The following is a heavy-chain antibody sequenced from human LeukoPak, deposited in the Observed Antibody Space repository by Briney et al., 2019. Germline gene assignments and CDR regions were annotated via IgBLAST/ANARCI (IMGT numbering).Heavy chain of an antibody. J-gene: IGHJ5*02. CDR2: ISSSGSTI. CDR3: ASSSSGWYSGWFDP. CDR1: GFTFSSYE. V-gene: IGHV3-48*03. D-gene: IGHD6-19*01. Sequence: GGSLRLSCAASGFTFSSYEMNWVRQAPGKGLEWVSYISSSGSTIYYADSVKGRFTISRDNAKNSLYLQMNGLRAEDTAVYYCASSSSGWYSGWFDPWGQGTLVTVSS.